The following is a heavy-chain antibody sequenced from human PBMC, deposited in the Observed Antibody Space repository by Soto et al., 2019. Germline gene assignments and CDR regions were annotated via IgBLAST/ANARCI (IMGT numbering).Heavy chain of an antibody. Sequence: QVQLVQSGAEVKKPGSSVKVSCKASGGTFSSYAISWVRHAPGQGLEWMGGIIPIFGTANYAQKFQGRVTITADESTSTAYMELSSLRSEDTAVYYCARSGRAPKYYYDSSGYHWFDPWGQGTLVTVSS. J-gene: IGHJ5*02. V-gene: IGHV1-69*01. D-gene: IGHD3-22*01. CDR3: ARSGRAPKYYYDSSGYHWFDP. CDR1: GGTFSSYA. CDR2: IIPIFGTA.